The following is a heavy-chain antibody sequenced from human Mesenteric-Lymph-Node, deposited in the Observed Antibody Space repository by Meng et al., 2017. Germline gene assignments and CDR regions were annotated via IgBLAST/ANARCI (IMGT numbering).Heavy chain of an antibody. D-gene: IGHD1-14*01. CDR2: IYYSGST. CDR3: ARGFNRAPFPY. J-gene: IGHJ4*02. CDR1: GGSISSGDYY. Sequence: QVQLQESGPGLVQPSQTLSLTCTVSGGSISSGDYYWSWIRQPPGKGLEWIGYIYYSGSTYSNASLKSRVTISIDRSKNQFSLKLSSVTAADTAVYYCARGFNRAPFPYWGQGTLVTVSS. V-gene: IGHV4-30-4*01.